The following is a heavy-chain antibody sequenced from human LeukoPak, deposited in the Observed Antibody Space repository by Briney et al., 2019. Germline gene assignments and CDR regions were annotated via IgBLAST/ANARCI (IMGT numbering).Heavy chain of an antibody. Sequence: ASVKVSCKASGYTFTSYDINWVRQATGQGLEWMGWMNPNSGNTGYAQKFQGRVTMTRNTSISTAYMELSSLRSEDTAVYYCARAQQLVLGIRYYYYYGIDVWGQGTTVTVS. V-gene: IGHV1-8*01. J-gene: IGHJ6*02. CDR3: ARAQQLVLGIRYYYYYGIDV. CDR2: MNPNSGNT. CDR1: GYTFTSYD. D-gene: IGHD6-13*01.